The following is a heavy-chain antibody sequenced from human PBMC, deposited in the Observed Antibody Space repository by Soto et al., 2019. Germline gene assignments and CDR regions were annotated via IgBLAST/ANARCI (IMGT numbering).Heavy chain of an antibody. D-gene: IGHD3-9*01. V-gene: IGHV3-74*01. Sequence: EVQLVESGGGLVQPGGSLRLSCAASGFTFSSYWMHWVRQAPGKGLVWVSRINSDGSSTSYADSVKGRFTISRDNAKNRLYLQMKSLRAEDTAVYYCARAVELRYFDWLLNGVDFDYWGQGTLVTVSS. CDR1: GFTFSSYW. CDR2: INSDGSST. CDR3: ARAVELRYFDWLLNGVDFDY. J-gene: IGHJ4*02.